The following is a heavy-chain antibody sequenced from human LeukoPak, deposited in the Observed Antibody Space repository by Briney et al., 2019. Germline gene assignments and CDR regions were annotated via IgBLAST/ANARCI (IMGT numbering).Heavy chain of an antibody. CDR2: INPNSGGT. Sequence: ASVKVSCTASGYTFTGYYIHWVRQAPGQGREWMGRINPNSGGTNYAQKFQGRVTMTRDTSISTAYMELNRLRSDDTAVYYCARERAGLPIDYWGQGTLVTVSS. D-gene: IGHD2-15*01. V-gene: IGHV1-2*06. J-gene: IGHJ4*02. CDR3: ARERAGLPIDY. CDR1: GYTFTGYY.